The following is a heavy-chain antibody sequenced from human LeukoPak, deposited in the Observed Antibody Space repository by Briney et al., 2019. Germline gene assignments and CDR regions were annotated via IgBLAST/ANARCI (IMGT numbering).Heavy chain of an antibody. CDR1: GFTFSSYS. V-gene: IGHV3-21*01. CDR3: ARSDILTLGDV. D-gene: IGHD3-9*01. J-gene: IGHJ6*04. Sequence: GGSLRLSCAASGFTFSSYSMNWVRQAPGKGLEWVSSISSSSSYIYYADSVKGRFTISRDNAKNSLYLQMNSLRAEDTAVYYCARSDILTLGDVWGKGTTVTVSS. CDR2: ISSSSSYI.